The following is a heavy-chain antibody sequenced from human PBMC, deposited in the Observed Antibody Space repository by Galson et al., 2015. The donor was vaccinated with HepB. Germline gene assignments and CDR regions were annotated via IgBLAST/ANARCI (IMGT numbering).Heavy chain of an antibody. V-gene: IGHV3-23*01. CDR3: AKDPPLAWFGELLPFDP. D-gene: IGHD3-10*01. J-gene: IGHJ5*02. CDR2: ISGSGGST. Sequence: SLRLSCAASGFTFSSYAMHWVRQAPGKGLEWVSAISGSGGSTYYADSVKGRFTISRDNSKNTLYLQMNSLRAEDTAVYYCAKDPPLAWFGELLPFDPWGQGTLVTVSS. CDR1: GFTFSSYA.